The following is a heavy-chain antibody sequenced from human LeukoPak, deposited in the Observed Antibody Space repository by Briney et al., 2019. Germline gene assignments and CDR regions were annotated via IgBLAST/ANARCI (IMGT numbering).Heavy chain of an antibody. CDR2: LSGSGDIT. D-gene: IGHD3-9*01. V-gene: IGHV3-23*01. CDR3: AKAGFYDILTDGLDI. J-gene: IGHJ3*02. Sequence: PGGSLRLSCAASGFTFSNYAMSWVRQAPGKGLEWVSALSGSGDITYYADSVKGRFTISRDNSKNTLYLQMTSLRAEDTAVYYCAKAGFYDILTDGLDIWGQGTMVIVSS. CDR1: GFTFSNYA.